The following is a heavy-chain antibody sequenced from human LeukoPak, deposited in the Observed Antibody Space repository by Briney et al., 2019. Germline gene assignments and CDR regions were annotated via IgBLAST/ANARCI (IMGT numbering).Heavy chain of an antibody. CDR2: VYYTGNT. V-gene: IGHV4-31*03. D-gene: IGHD3-10*01. J-gene: IGHJ4*02. Sequence: SQTLSLTCTVAGGFINSGSYYWTWIRQRPDKGLEWIGYVYYTGNTFSNPSLESRLTFSVDLSKNQFSLRLTSVTAADTAVYFCARDNRMVRGVDFWGQGILVTVSS. CDR1: GGFINSGSYY. CDR3: ARDNRMVRGVDF.